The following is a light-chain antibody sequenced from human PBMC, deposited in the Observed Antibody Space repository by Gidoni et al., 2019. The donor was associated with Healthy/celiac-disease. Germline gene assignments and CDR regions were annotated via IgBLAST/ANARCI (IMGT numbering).Light chain of an antibody. CDR3: AAWDDSLNGRV. CDR2: SNN. CDR1: SSNIGSNT. J-gene: IGLJ3*02. V-gene: IGLV1-44*01. Sequence: QSVLTHPPSASGPPGQRVPISCSGSSSNIGSNTVNWYQQLPGTAPKLLIYSNNQRPSGVPDRFSGSKSGTSASLAISGLQSEDEADYYCAAWDDSLNGRVFGGGTKLTVL.